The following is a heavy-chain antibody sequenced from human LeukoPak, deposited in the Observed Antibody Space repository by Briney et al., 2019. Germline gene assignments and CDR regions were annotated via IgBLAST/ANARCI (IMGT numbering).Heavy chain of an antibody. J-gene: IGHJ4*02. V-gene: IGHV1-18*01. D-gene: IGHD6-13*01. CDR3: ARGGQQLDFDY. CDR2: ISAYKGNT. Sequence: ASVKVSCKASGYTFTSYGISWVRQAPGQGLEWMGWISAYKGNTNYAQKRQGRVTMTTDTSTNTAYMELRSLRSADTAVYYCARGGQQLDFDYWGQGTLVTVSS. CDR1: GYTFTSYG.